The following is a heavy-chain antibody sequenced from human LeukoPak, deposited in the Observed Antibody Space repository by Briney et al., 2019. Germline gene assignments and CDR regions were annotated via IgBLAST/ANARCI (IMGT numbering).Heavy chain of an antibody. CDR1: GFTFSSYG. CDR3: AKDQLRLTYYYYGMDD. CDR2: ISYDGSNK. D-gene: IGHD5-12*01. V-gene: IGHV3-30*18. J-gene: IGHJ6*02. Sequence: GGSLRLSCAASGFTFSSYGMHWVRQAPGKGLEWVAVISYDGSNKYYADSVKGRFTISRDNSRNTLYLQMNSLRAEDTAVYYCAKDQLRLTYYYYGMDDWGQGTTVTVSS.